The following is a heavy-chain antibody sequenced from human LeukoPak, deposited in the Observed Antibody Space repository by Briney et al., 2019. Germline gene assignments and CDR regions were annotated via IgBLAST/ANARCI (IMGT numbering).Heavy chain of an antibody. CDR1: GYSFTNYG. CDR3: ARVTQTDYDFDY. Sequence: ASVKVSCKASGYSFTNYGITWVRQAPGQGLEWMGWISAYNGNTDYAQKLRGRVTMTTDTSTSTAYMELRSLRSDDTAVYYCARVTQTDYDFDYWGQGTLVTVSS. D-gene: IGHD4-17*01. V-gene: IGHV1-18*01. CDR2: ISAYNGNT. J-gene: IGHJ4*02.